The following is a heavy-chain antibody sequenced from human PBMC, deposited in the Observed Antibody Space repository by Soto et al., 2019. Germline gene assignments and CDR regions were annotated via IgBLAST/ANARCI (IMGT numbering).Heavy chain of an antibody. V-gene: IGHV1-46*01. CDR2: INPSGGST. CDR3: ARGDSSSSGFTLGPS. Sequence: QVQLVQSGAEVKKPGASVKVSCKASGYTFTSYYMHWVGQAPGQGLEWMGIINPSGGSTSYAQKFLGRVTMTRDTSTSTVYMELSSLRSEDTAVYYCARGDSSSSGFTLGPSWGQGTLVTVSS. CDR1: GYTFTSYY. D-gene: IGHD6-6*01. J-gene: IGHJ4*02.